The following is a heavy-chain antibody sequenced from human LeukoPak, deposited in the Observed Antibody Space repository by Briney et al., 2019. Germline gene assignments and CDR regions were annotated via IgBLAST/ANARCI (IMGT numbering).Heavy chain of an antibody. Sequence: GASVKVSCKASRYTFTSYDINWVRQATGQGLEWMGWMNPNSGNTGYAQKFQGRVTMTRNTSISTAYMELSSLRPEDTAVYYCARVYYDTSGYPFDYWGQGTLVTVSS. V-gene: IGHV1-8*01. D-gene: IGHD3-22*01. CDR3: ARVYYDTSGYPFDY. CDR1: RYTFTSYD. J-gene: IGHJ4*02. CDR2: MNPNSGNT.